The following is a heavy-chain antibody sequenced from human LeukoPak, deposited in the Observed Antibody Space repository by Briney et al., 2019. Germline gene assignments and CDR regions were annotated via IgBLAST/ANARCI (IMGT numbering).Heavy chain of an antibody. CDR1: GYTLTELS. CDR2: FDPEDGET. J-gene: IGHJ4*02. V-gene: IGHV1-24*01. Sequence: ASVTVSCTVSGYTLTELSMHWVRQAPGKGLEWMGGFDPEDGETIYAQKFQGRVTMTEDTSTDTAYMELSSLRSEDTAVYYCATLSSGYYTVDYWGQGTLVTVSS. CDR3: ATLSSGYYTVDY. D-gene: IGHD3-3*01.